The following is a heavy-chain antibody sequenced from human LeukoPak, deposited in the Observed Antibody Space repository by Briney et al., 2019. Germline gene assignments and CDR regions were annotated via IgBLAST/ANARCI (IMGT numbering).Heavy chain of an antibody. CDR2: ISSSSSTI. J-gene: IGHJ4*02. D-gene: IGHD5-12*01. CDR3: ARGVGYSGYDSTDY. V-gene: IGHV3-48*01. Sequence: PGGSLRLSCAASGFTFSSYSMNWVRQAPGKGLEWVSYISSSSSTIYYADSVKGRFTISRDNAKNSLYLQMNSLRAEDMAVYYCARGVGYSGYDSTDYWGQGTLVTVSS. CDR1: GFTFSSYS.